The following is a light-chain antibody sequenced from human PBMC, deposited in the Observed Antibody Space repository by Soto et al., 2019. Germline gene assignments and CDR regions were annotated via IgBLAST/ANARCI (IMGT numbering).Light chain of an antibody. CDR2: KAS. CDR3: QQYNSYPRT. CDR1: QSLSTW. Sequence: DIQMTQSPSTLSASVGDRVTITCRASQSLSTWLAWYQQKPGKAPKLLIYKASSLESGVASRFSGSGSGTEFTLTISSLQPDDFATYFCQQYNSYPRTFGQGTKLEIK. V-gene: IGKV1-5*03. J-gene: IGKJ2*01.